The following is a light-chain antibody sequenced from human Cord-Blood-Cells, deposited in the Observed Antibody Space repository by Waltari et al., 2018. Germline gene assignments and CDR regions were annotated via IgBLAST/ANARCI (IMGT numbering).Light chain of an antibody. Sequence: EIVLTQSPATLSLSPGERATLSCRAIQSVSIYLAWYQQKPGQAPRLLIDDASNRATGIPARVSGSGSGRDCSLTISRLEPEEFAVYYCQQRSNWPLTFGGGTKVEIK. V-gene: IGKV3-11*02. CDR2: DAS. CDR1: QSVSIY. J-gene: IGKJ4*01. CDR3: QQRSNWPLT.